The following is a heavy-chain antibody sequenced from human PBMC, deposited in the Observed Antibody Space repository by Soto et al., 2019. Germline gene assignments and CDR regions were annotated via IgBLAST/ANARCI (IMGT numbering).Heavy chain of an antibody. CDR2: INHSGST. Sequence: TSETLSLTCAVYGGSFSGHYWSWIRQPPGKGLEWIGEINHSGSTNYNPSLKSRVTISVDTSKNQFSLKLSSVTAADTAVYYCASGKRITIFGVVIIAWFDPWGQGTLVTVSS. CDR3: ASGKRITIFGVVIIAWFDP. J-gene: IGHJ5*02. V-gene: IGHV4-34*01. CDR1: GGSFSGHY. D-gene: IGHD3-3*01.